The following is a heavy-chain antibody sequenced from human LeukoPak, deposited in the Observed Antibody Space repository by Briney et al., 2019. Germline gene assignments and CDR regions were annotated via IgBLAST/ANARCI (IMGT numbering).Heavy chain of an antibody. CDR1: GYTFTSYG. J-gene: IGHJ6*02. CDR2: ISAYNGNT. D-gene: IGHD2-2*01. CDR3: ARDQGIVVVPAAILRYYYYGMDV. V-gene: IGHV1-18*01. Sequence: ASVKVSCKASGYTFTSYGISWVRQAPGQGREWMGWISAYNGNTNYAQKLQGRVTMTTDTSTSTAYMELRSLRSDDTAVYYCARDQGIVVVPAAILRYYYYGMDVWGQGTTVTVSS.